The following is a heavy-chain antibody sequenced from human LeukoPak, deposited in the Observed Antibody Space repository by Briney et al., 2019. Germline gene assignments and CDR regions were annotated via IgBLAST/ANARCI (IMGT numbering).Heavy chain of an antibody. CDR2: IKQDGSEK. CDR3: ARVLGMGWFDP. Sequence: GGSLRLSCAASGFTFSSYWMSWVRQAPGKGLEWVANIKQDGSEKYYVDSVKGRFTTSRDNAKNSLYLQMNSLRVEDTAVYYCARVLGMGWFDPWGQGTLVTVSS. V-gene: IGHV3-7*01. D-gene: IGHD3-16*01. J-gene: IGHJ5*02. CDR1: GFTFSSYW.